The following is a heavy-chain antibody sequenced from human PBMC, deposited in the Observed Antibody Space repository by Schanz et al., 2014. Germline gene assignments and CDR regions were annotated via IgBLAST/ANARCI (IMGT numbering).Heavy chain of an antibody. Sequence: EVQLVESGGDLVQPGGSLRLSCAASEFTVSTHYMSWVRQAPGKGLEWVSAISSTGGSTYYADSVKGRFTISRDNSKNTLSLLVNSLRGEDTAVYYCARENLNWEAFDIWGQGTVVTVSS. CDR3: ARENLNWEAFDI. J-gene: IGHJ3*02. V-gene: IGHV3-23*04. CDR1: EFTVSTHY. D-gene: IGHD7-27*01. CDR2: ISSTGGST.